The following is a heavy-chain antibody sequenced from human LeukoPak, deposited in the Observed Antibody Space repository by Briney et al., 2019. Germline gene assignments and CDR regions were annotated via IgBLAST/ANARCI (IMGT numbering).Heavy chain of an antibody. V-gene: IGHV4-38-2*02. CDR3: ARATPNQYCTNGVCYRPNWFDP. CDR2: IYHSGST. Sequence: KPSETLSLTCTVSGYSISSGYYWGWIRQPPGKGLEWIGSIYHSGSTYYNPSLKSRVTISVDTSKNQFSLKLSSVTAADTAVYYCARATPNQYCTNGVCYRPNWFDPWGQGTLVTVSS. CDR1: GYSISSGYY. J-gene: IGHJ5*02. D-gene: IGHD2-8*01.